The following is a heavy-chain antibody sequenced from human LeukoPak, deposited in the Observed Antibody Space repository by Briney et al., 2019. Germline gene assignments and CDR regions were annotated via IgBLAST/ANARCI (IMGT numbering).Heavy chain of an antibody. V-gene: IGHV4-39*01. CDR3: AGIVVVISQAWFDP. CDR1: VVSISSSSYY. J-gene: IGHJ5*02. D-gene: IGHD3-22*01. Sequence: SETLSLTCTVSVVSISSSSYYWGWIREPPGKGLGCIGSIYYSGRTYYTPSLKSRVTISVDTSKNQFSLKRSSVTAADTAVYYCAGIVVVISQAWFDPWGQGTLVTVSS. CDR2: IYYSGRT.